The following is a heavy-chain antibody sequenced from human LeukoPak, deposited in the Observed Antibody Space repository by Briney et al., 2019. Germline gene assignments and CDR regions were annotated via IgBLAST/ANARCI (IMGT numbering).Heavy chain of an antibody. V-gene: IGHV3-23*01. CDR3: AKARPAPEYQLPPVGMDV. Sequence: GGSLRLSCAASGFTFSTYAMSWVRQAPGRGLEWVSVISGGGSTKYYADSVKGRFTISRDNSKNTLYLQMNSLRAEDTAVYYCAKARPAPEYQLPPVGMDVWGQGTTVTVSS. D-gene: IGHD2-2*01. J-gene: IGHJ6*02. CDR2: ISGGGSTK. CDR1: GFTFSTYA.